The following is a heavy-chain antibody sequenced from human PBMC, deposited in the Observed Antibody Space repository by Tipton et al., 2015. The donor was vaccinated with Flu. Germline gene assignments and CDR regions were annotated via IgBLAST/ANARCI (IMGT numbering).Heavy chain of an antibody. V-gene: IGHV1-2*02. D-gene: IGHD3-16*02. CDR3: ARDRDMITFGGVIAHNWFDP. CDR1: GYTFTGYY. Sequence: QSGAEVKKPGASVKVSCKASGYTFTGYYMHWVRQAPGQGLEWMGWINPNSGGTNYAQKFQGRVSMTRDTSISTAYMELSRLRSDDTAVYYCARDRDMITFGGVIAHNWFDPWGQGTLVTVSS. CDR2: INPNSGGT. J-gene: IGHJ5*02.